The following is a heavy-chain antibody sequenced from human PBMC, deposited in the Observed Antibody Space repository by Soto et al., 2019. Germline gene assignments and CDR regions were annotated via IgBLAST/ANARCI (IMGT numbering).Heavy chain of an antibody. Sequence: GASVKVSCKASGYSFTDYHIHWVRQAPGQGLEWLGRINPKSGGTSTAQKFQGWVTMTTDTSISTASMELTRLTSDDTAIYYCARGDSTDCSNGVCPFFYNHDKDGWRQGTTVTVSS. D-gene: IGHD2-8*01. J-gene: IGHJ6*02. CDR3: ARGDSTDCSNGVCPFFYNHDKDG. CDR2: INPKSGGT. CDR1: GYSFTDYH. V-gene: IGHV1-2*04.